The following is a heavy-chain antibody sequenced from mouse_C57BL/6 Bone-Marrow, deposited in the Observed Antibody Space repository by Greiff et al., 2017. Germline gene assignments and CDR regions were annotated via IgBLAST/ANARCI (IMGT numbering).Heavy chain of an antibody. Sequence: VQLQESGAELARPGASVKLSCKASGYTFTSYGISWVKQRTGQGLEWIGEIYPRSGNTYYNEKFKGKATLTADKSSSTAYMELRSLTSEDSAVYFCARSGGLAWFAYWGQGTLVTVSA. CDR1: GYTFTSYG. J-gene: IGHJ3*01. CDR2: IYPRSGNT. CDR3: ARSGGLAWFAY. V-gene: IGHV1-81*01. D-gene: IGHD3-1*01.